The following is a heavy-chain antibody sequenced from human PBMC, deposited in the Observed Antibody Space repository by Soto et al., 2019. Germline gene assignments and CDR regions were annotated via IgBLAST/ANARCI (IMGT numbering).Heavy chain of an antibody. CDR3: LIVGATSSVY. CDR1: GFTFSSYA. CDR2: IIPIFGTA. D-gene: IGHD1-26*01. Sequence: QVQLVESGGGVVQPGRSLRLSCAASGFTFSSYAMHWVRQAPGKGLEWVGGIIPIFGTANYAQKFQGRVTITADESTSAAYMELSSLRSEDTAVYYCLIVGATSSVYWGQGTLVTVSS. J-gene: IGHJ4*02. V-gene: IGHV1-69*01.